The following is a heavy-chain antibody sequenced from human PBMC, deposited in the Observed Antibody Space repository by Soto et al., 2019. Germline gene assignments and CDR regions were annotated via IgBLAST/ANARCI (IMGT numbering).Heavy chain of an antibody. V-gene: IGHV4-59*01. CDR2: IFYSGST. J-gene: IGHJ4*02. CDR3: ARGAADTAMVDS. Sequence: PSETLSLTCTVSGGSIRSYYWTWIRQPPGKGLEWLGYIFYSGSTFYNPSLKSRVTISIHTSKSQFSLQLTSVTAADTAVYYCARGAADTAMVDSWGQGTLVAVSS. D-gene: IGHD5-18*01. CDR1: GGSIRSYY.